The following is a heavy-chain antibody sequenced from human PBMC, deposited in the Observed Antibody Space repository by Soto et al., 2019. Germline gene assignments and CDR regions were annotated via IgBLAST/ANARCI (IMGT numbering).Heavy chain of an antibody. Sequence: QVQLVQSGAEVKKPGASVKVSCKASGYTFTGYYMHWVRQAPGQGLEWMGWINPNSGGTNYAQKFQGWVTMTRDTSISTAYMELSRLRSDDTAVYYCAREYCSGGSCYGVNWGMDVWGQGITVTVSS. CDR1: GYTFTGYY. V-gene: IGHV1-2*04. D-gene: IGHD2-15*01. J-gene: IGHJ6*02. CDR2: INPNSGGT. CDR3: AREYCSGGSCYGVNWGMDV.